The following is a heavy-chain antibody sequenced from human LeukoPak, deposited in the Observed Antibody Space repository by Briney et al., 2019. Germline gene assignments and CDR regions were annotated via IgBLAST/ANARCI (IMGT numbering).Heavy chain of an antibody. CDR2: INPNSGGT. CDR1: GYTFTGYY. V-gene: IGHV1-2*02. D-gene: IGHD5-24*01. CDR3: ARSHEQKATTPGVY. J-gene: IGHJ4*02. Sequence: ASVKVSCKASGYTFTGYYMHWARQAPGQGLEWMGWINPNSGGTNYAQKFQGRVTMTRDTSISTAYMELSRLRSDDTAVYYCARSHEQKATTPGVYWGQGTLVTVSS.